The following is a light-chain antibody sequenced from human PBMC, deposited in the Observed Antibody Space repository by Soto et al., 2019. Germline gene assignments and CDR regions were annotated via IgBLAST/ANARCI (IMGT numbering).Light chain of an antibody. J-gene: IGKJ1*01. V-gene: IGKV3-20*01. Sequence: EIVLTQSPGTLSLSPGERATLSCRASQSVSSSYLGWYQQKPGQAPRLLIYAASSRATGIPDRFSGSGSGTDFTLTIRRPEPEDFAVYYCQQYGSSLTWTFGQGTKVDIK. CDR1: QSVSSSY. CDR2: AAS. CDR3: QQYGSSLTWT.